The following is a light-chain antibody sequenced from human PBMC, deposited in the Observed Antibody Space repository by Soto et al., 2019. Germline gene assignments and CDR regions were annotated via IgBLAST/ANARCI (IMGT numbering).Light chain of an antibody. V-gene: IGKV1-27*01. J-gene: IGKJ4*01. CDR2: AAS. CDR3: QKYNSAPLT. Sequence: DIQMTQCPSSLSASVGDRVTITFRASQGISNYLAWYQQKPGKVPKLLIYAASTLQSGVPSRFSGSGSGTDFTLTISSLQPEDVATYYCQKYNSAPLTFGGGTKVDIK. CDR1: QGISNY.